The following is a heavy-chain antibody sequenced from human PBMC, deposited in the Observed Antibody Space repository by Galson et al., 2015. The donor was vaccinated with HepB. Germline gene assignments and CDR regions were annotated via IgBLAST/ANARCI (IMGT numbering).Heavy chain of an antibody. CDR2: IWYDGSNK. CDR1: GFTISSYG. CDR3: ARDPPYCGGDCPVDY. J-gene: IGHJ4*02. V-gene: IGHV3-33*01. Sequence: SLRLSCAASGFTISSYGMHWVRQAPGKGLEWVAVIWYDGSNKYYADSVKGRFTISRDNSKNPLYLQMNSLRAEDTAVYYCARDPPYCGGDCPVDYWGQGTLVTVSS. D-gene: IGHD2-21*01.